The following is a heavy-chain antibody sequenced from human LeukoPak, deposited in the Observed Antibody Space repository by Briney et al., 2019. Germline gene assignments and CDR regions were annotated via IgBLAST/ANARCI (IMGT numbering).Heavy chain of an antibody. CDR2: IYYSGST. Sequence: SENLSLTCTVSGGSVSSGSYYWSWIRQPPGKGLKWIGYIYYSGSTNYNPSLKSRVTISVDTSKNQFSLKLSSVTAADTAIYYCARDPSGESTPNWFDPWGQGTLVTVSS. D-gene: IGHD3-10*01. CDR3: ARDPSGESTPNWFDP. CDR1: GGSVSSGSYY. V-gene: IGHV4-61*01. J-gene: IGHJ5*02.